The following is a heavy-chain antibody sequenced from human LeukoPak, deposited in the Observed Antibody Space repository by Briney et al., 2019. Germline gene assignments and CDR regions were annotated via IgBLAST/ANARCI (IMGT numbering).Heavy chain of an antibody. D-gene: IGHD3-10*01. J-gene: IGHJ6*03. Sequence: SETLSLTCRVSGVSISSGSNYWGWIRQPPGKGLEWIGEINHSGSTNYNPSLKSRVTISVDTSKNQFSLKLSSVTAADTAVYYCARGRRLLWFGELKDHNYYYMDVWGKGTTVTVSS. CDR3: ARGRRLLWFGELKDHNYYYMDV. V-gene: IGHV4-39*07. CDR1: GVSISSGSNY. CDR2: INHSGST.